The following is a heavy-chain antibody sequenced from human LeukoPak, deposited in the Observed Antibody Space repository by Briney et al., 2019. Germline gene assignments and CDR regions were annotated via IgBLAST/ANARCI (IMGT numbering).Heavy chain of an antibody. CDR1: GFTVSDWY. D-gene: IGHD6-13*01. Sequence: PGGSLRLACDVSGFTVSDWYTRWVRQTPGGRLEWVAYIPSTERSTYYADSVEGRFSISRDDDKNSVYLQMNSLRAGDTAVYYCARGGVAAAGPDWDFDLWGRGTLVTVSS. J-gene: IGHJ2*01. V-gene: IGHV3-11*01. CDR2: IPSTERST. CDR3: ARGGVAAAGPDWDFDL.